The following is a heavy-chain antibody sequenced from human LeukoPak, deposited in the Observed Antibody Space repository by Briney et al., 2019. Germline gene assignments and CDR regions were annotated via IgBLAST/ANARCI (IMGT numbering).Heavy chain of an antibody. D-gene: IGHD6-19*01. J-gene: IGHJ3*02. Sequence: GGSLRLSCAASGFTFSSYGMHWVRQAPGKGLEWVAVISYDGSNKYYADSVKGRFTISRDNSKNTLYLQMNSLRAEDTAVYYCAKDLWSSGWYGRKAGDAFDIWGQGTMVTVSS. CDR3: AKDLWSSGWYGRKAGDAFDI. CDR1: GFTFSSYG. CDR2: ISYDGSNK. V-gene: IGHV3-30*18.